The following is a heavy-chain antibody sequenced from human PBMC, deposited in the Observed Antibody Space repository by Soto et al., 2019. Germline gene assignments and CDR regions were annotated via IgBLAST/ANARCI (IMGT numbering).Heavy chain of an antibody. CDR3: ARPRLSSSDAFDI. CDR2: IIPLFGTA. J-gene: IGHJ3*02. V-gene: IGHV1-69*01. Sequence: QVQLVQSGAEVKKPGSSVKVSCKASGGTFSSYASSWVRQAPGQGLEWMGGIIPLFGTANYAQKFQGRVTITADESTSTADMELSSLRSEDTAVYYCARPRLSSSDAFDIWGQGTMVTVSS. CDR1: GGTFSSYA.